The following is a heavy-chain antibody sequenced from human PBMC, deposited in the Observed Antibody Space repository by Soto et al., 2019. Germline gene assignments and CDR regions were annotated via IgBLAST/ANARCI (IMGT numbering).Heavy chain of an antibody. CDR1: GDSVSSNSAA. J-gene: IGHJ5*02. D-gene: IGHD2-2*01. CDR2: TYYRSKWYN. Sequence: SXTLSLTCAISGDSVSSNSAAWNWIRQSPSRGLEWLGRTYYRSKWYNDYAVSVKSRIAINPDTSKNQFSLQLNSVTPEDTAVYYCARGQGNCSSTSCYLTGRFYAPWGQGTL. V-gene: IGHV6-1*01. CDR3: ARGQGNCSSTSCYLTGRFYAP.